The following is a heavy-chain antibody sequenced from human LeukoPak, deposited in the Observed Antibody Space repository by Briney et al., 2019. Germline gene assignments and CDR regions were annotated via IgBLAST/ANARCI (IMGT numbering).Heavy chain of an antibody. CDR3: ARATLDN. CDR2: IYSGGST. CDR1: GFTVSSDY. J-gene: IGHJ4*02. V-gene: IGHV3-53*01. Sequence: GGSLRLSCAASGFTVSSDYISWVRQAPGKGLEWVSVIYSGGSTKYADSVKARFTIPRDNSKNTIYLQMNSLRADDTAVYYCARATLDNWGQGTLVTVSS.